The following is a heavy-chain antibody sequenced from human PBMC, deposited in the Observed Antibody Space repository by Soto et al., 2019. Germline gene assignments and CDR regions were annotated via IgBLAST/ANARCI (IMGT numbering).Heavy chain of an antibody. V-gene: IGHV4-39*01. CDR1: GDSIRSSSY. CDR3: RSSSRYSTDV. CDR2: IYSTGNT. Sequence: QLQLQESGPGLVKPSETLSLTCTVSGDSIRSSSYWGWIRQPPGKGLEWIGSIYSTGNTYYNPSLTRQVTISVNTSKNQFSLNVISVTAADTAVYYCRSSSRYSTDVWGQGTTVTVSS. D-gene: IGHD6-13*01. J-gene: IGHJ6*02.